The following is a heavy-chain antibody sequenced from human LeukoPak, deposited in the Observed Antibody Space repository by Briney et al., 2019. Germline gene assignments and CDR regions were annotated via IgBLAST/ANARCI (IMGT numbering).Heavy chain of an antibody. CDR2: IYYSGGT. Sequence: SETLSLTCTVSGGSISSSSYYWGWIRQPPGKGLEWIGSIYYSGGTYYNPSLKSRVTISVDTSKNQFSLKLSSVTAADTAVYYCAEGYGDQDYWGQGTLVTVSS. J-gene: IGHJ4*01. CDR3: AEGYGDQDY. D-gene: IGHD4-17*01. CDR1: GGSISSSSYY. V-gene: IGHV4-39*01.